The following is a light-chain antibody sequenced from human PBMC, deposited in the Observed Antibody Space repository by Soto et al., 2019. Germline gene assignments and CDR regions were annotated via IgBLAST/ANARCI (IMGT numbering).Light chain of an antibody. CDR2: DVN. J-gene: IGLJ2*01. Sequence: QSALTQPASVSGSPGQSITISCTGTSSDVGAYNYVSWFQQHPGKAPKLMMSDVNKRPSGVPDRFSGSKSGTTASLTISGLQAEDEADYYCCSYAGSYTLLFGGGTKLTVL. V-gene: IGLV2-11*01. CDR3: CSYAGSYTLL. CDR1: SSDVGAYNY.